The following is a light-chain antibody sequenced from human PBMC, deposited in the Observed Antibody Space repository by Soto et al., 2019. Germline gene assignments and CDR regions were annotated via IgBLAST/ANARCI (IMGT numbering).Light chain of an antibody. Sequence: EIVLTQSPATLSLSPGERATLSCRASQSVSSYLAWYQQKPGQAPRLLIYDASNRATGIPARFSGSGSWTDFTLTIRSLEPEDFAVYYCQQRSNWPPWTFGQGTKVELK. CDR2: DAS. CDR1: QSVSSY. CDR3: QQRSNWPPWT. J-gene: IGKJ1*01. V-gene: IGKV3-11*01.